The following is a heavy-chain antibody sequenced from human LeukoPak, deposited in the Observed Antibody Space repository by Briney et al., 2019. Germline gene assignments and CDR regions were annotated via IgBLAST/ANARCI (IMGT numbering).Heavy chain of an antibody. CDR3: AKGYDEDY. Sequence: PGGSLRLSCAASGFTFSSYAMSWVRQAPGKGLEWVSLIGGSGSSTYYADSVKGRFTISRDNSKNTLYLQMNSPRAEDTAVYYCAKGYDEDYWGQGTLVTVSS. D-gene: IGHD3-3*01. V-gene: IGHV3-23*01. J-gene: IGHJ4*02. CDR2: IGGSGSST. CDR1: GFTFSSYA.